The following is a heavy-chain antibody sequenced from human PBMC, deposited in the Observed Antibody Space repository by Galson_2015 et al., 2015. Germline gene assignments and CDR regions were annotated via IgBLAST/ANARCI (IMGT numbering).Heavy chain of an antibody. CDR2: IFSNDEK. D-gene: IGHD3-3*01. CDR1: GFSLSTARMG. CDR3: ARIRRDIGPIFPCDY. V-gene: IGHV2-26*01. J-gene: IGHJ4*02. Sequence: PSLVTPTPTLTLTCTVSGFSLSTARMGVSWIRQPPGKALEWLAHIFSNDEKSYSTSLKSRLTISKDTSKSQVVLTMTNMDPVDTATYYCARIRRDIGPIFPCDYWGQGSLVPASS.